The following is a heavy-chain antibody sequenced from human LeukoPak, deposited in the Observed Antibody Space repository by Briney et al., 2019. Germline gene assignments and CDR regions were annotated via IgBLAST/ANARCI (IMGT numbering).Heavy chain of an antibody. CDR1: GNYW. V-gene: IGHV3-74*01. J-gene: IGHJ4*02. CDR3: ARDRPDPVTGSDY. CDR2: INSDGSST. Sequence: GGSLRLSCAASGNYWMHWVRRAPGKGLVWVSRINSDGSSTSYADSVKGRFTISRDNAKNTLYLQMNSLRAEDTAVYYCARDRPDPVTGSDYWGQGTLVTVSS. D-gene: IGHD4-17*01.